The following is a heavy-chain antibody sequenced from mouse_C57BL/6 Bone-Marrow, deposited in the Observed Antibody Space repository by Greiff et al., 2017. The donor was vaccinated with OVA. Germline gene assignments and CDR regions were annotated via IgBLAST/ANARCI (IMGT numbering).Heavy chain of an antibody. CDR2: INPNNGGT. Sequence: VQLQQSGPELVKPGASVKIPCKASGYTFTDYNMDWVKQSHGKSLEWIGDINPNNGGTIYNQKFKGKATLTVDKSSSTAYMELRSLTSEDTAVYYCARWSGNYAYYYAMDYWGQGTSVTVSS. CDR3: ARWSGNYAYYYAMDY. D-gene: IGHD2-1*01. CDR1: GYTFTDYN. V-gene: IGHV1-18*01. J-gene: IGHJ4*01.